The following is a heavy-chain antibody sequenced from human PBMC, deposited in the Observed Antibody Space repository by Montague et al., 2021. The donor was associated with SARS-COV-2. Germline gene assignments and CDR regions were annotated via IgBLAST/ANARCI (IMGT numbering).Heavy chain of an antibody. CDR2: IHSAGRGT. Sequence: SLRLSCAASGFTFSNSPMSWVRQAPGKGLEWVSVIHSAGRGTYYADSVQGRFTISRDNLKNTVYLQMNSLRDVDTALYYCAKVGDILTGYSLINLDAWGQGPLV. CDR1: GFTFSNSP. D-gene: IGHD3-9*01. J-gene: IGHJ5*02. V-gene: IGHV3-23*03. CDR3: AKVGDILTGYSLINLDA.